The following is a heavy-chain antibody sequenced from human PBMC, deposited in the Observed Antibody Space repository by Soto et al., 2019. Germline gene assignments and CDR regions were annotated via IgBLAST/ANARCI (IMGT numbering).Heavy chain of an antibody. CDR1: GGTFSSYA. J-gene: IGHJ4*02. V-gene: IGHV1-69*06. CDR2: IIPIFGTA. Sequence: FSVKVSCKASGGTFSSYAISWVRQAPGQGLEWMGGIIPIFGTANYAQKFQGRVTITADKSTSTAYMELSSLGSEDTAVYYCARGVQRSYYFDYWGQGTLVTVSS. CDR3: ARGVQRSYYFDY. D-gene: IGHD2-2*01.